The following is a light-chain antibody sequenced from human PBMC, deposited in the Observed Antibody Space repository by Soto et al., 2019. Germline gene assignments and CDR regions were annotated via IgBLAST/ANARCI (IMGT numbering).Light chain of an antibody. J-gene: IGKJ4*01. CDR3: QQTYSDFLT. CDR1: QSIRSD. V-gene: IGKV1-39*01. CDR2: AAS. Sequence: DIRMPQSPSSLSASVGDRVPITCRASQSIRSDLNWYQQKPGKAPKGLISAASILQGGVPSRFSGSGSRADFTLTISNLQPEDFATYYCQQTYSDFLTFGGGTKVEMK.